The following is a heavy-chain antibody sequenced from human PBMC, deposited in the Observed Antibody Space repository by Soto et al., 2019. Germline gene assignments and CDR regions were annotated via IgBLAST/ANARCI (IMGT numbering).Heavy chain of an antibody. Sequence: QLQLQESGPGLVKPSETLSLICTVSGGSISSSIYYWGWIRQHPGKGLEWIWTVYYSGSTYYTPSLKSLLTMSVXXXXXXXSLXXXSVPXXXXXXXXCARSSWGRFFDLWGRGTLVTVSS. CDR3: ARSSWGRFFDL. J-gene: IGHJ2*01. D-gene: IGHD7-27*01. CDR2: VYYSGST. CDR1: GGSISSSIYY. V-gene: IGHV4-39*01.